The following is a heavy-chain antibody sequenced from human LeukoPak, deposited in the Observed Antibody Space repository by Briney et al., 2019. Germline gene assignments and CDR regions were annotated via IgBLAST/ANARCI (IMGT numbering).Heavy chain of an antibody. CDR3: ARDVVGSTIFGSSPDY. V-gene: IGHV1-46*01. Sequence: ASVKVSCKASGYTFTSYYMHWVRQAPGQGLEWMGIINPSGGSTSYAQKFQGRVTMTRDTSTSTVYMELRSLRSDDTAVYYCARDVVGSTIFGSSPDYWGQGTLVTVSS. D-gene: IGHD3-3*01. CDR1: GYTFTSYY. J-gene: IGHJ4*02. CDR2: INPSGGST.